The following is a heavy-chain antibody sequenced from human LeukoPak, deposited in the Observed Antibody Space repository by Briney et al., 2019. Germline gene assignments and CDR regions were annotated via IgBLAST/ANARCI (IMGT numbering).Heavy chain of an antibody. V-gene: IGHV4-59*12. CDR3: ARGSSRSGYDWTKYSFDY. D-gene: IGHD5-12*01. Sequence: SETLSLTCTVSGGSTSSDYWSWIRQSPGKGLEWVGYVYNSGDTGKNPSLKSRVTILLDTSKNQCSLKLTAVTAADTAVYYCARGSSRSGYDWTKYSFDYWGQGTLVTVSS. CDR1: GGSTSSDY. CDR2: VYNSGDT. J-gene: IGHJ4*02.